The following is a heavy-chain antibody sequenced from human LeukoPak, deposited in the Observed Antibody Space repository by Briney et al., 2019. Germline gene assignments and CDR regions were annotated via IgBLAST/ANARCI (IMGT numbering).Heavy chain of an antibody. Sequence: GESLQISCQASGYTFTTYWIGWVRQLPGKGLEWMGVIYPGDSDTTYSPSFEGQVTISADKSISAAYLQWSSLKASDTAIYYCARRGGSFRDDAFDIWGQGTMVTVSS. CDR1: GYTFTTYW. CDR2: IYPGDSDT. CDR3: ARRGGSFRDDAFDI. V-gene: IGHV5-51*01. J-gene: IGHJ3*02. D-gene: IGHD1-26*01.